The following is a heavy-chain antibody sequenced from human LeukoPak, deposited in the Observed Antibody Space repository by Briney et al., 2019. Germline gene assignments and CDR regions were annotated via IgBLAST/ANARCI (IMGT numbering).Heavy chain of an antibody. CDR2: IKQDGSEK. Sequence: GGSLRLSCAASGFTFSSYWMSWVRQAPGKGLQWVASIKQDGSEKNYVDSVKGRFSISRDNAKNSLYLQMNSLTAEDTAVYYCARNPPGIVGAPTHYCYYMDVWGRGTTVTISS. V-gene: IGHV3-7*01. CDR1: GFTFSSYW. J-gene: IGHJ6*03. D-gene: IGHD1-26*01. CDR3: ARNPPGIVGAPTHYCYYMDV.